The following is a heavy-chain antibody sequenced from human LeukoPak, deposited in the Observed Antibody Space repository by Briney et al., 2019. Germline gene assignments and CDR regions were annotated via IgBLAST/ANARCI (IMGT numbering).Heavy chain of an antibody. Sequence: ASVKVSCKASGYTFTSYGISWVRQAPGQGLEWMGWISAYNGNTNYAQKLQGRVTMTEDTSTDTAYMELSSLRSEDTAVYYCATLFDPWGQGTLVTVSS. CDR2: ISAYNGNT. J-gene: IGHJ5*02. CDR1: GYTFTSYG. V-gene: IGHV1-18*04. CDR3: ATLFDP.